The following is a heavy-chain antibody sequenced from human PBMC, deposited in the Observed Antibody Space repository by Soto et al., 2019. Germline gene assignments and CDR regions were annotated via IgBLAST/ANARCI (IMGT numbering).Heavy chain of an antibody. CDR1: DGXXXXFX. J-gene: IGHJ4*02. Sequence: QVHLQQWGAGLLKPSETLSLTCAVYDGXXXXFXXXXIXXXXXXXXEWIGEINHSGATNYNPSLKSRVTISVDTSKNQFSLKVNSVTAADTAVFYCARGRPGVRGIRFDSWGQGTLVTVSS. CDR2: INHSGAT. V-gene: IGHV4-34*01. D-gene: IGHD3-10*01. CDR3: ARGRPGVRGIRFDS.